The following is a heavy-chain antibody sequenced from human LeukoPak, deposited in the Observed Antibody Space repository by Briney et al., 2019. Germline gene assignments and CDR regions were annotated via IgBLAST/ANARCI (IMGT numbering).Heavy chain of an antibody. CDR3: AGRRTGYSSGYGH. D-gene: IGHD5-18*01. CDR1: GFTFSSYT. V-gene: IGHV3-23*01. J-gene: IGHJ4*02. Sequence: GGSLRLSCTASGFTFSSYTMSWVRQAPGEGLEWLSAINGRGITYYAGSVKGRFTISRDNSENIVYLQMNNLRVEDTAVYYCAGRRTGYSSGYGHWGQGTLVTVSS. CDR2: INGRGIT.